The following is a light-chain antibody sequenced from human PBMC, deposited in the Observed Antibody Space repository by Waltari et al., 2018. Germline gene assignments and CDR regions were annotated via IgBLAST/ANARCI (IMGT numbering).Light chain of an antibody. CDR2: GGS. CDR3: HQYTSSHLT. V-gene: IGKV3-20*01. Sequence: EIVLTQSPGTLSLSPGETAPLPCRASQSVISAYLAWYQHKPGQAPRLLIYGGSSRATGVPDRFSGSGSGTDFTLTITTLEPEDFAVYYCHQYTSSHLTFGPGTRVDIK. J-gene: IGKJ3*01. CDR1: QSVISAY.